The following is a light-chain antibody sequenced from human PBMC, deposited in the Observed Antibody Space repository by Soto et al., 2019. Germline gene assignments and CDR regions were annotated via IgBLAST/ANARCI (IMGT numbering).Light chain of an antibody. CDR3: CSYAGIRTFYV. CDR2: EGT. CDR1: SSDVGNYNL. J-gene: IGLJ1*01. V-gene: IGLV2-23*01. Sequence: QSALTQPAFLSGSLGQPITISCTGISSDVGNYNLVSWYQHHPGKAPKVMIYEGTKRPSGVSNRFSGSKSGNTASLTISGLQPEDEADYYCCSYAGIRTFYVFGTGTKVTVL.